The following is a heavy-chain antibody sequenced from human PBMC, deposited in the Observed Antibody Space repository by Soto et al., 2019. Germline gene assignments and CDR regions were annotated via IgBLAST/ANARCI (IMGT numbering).Heavy chain of an antibody. CDR3: AMFGGRGWNDSSSNLFDH. J-gene: IGHJ5*02. CDR2: ISDSGYNT. Sequence: EVQLLESGGGLVQPGGSLRLSFAASGFTFANYAMSWVRQTPGRGLEWVSVISDSGYNTYYVDYAEGRFNISRNNFENIVYLQMNGLIAEDTAVSYWAMFGGRGWNDSSSNLFDHWGQGALVPVSS. CDR1: GFTFANYA. V-gene: IGHV3-23*01. D-gene: IGHD1-1*01.